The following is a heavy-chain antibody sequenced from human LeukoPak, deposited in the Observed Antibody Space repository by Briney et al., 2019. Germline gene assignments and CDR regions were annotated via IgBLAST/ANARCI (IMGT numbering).Heavy chain of an antibody. J-gene: IGHJ5*02. CDR1: GFIFSSYA. CDR2: INHDGSES. V-gene: IGHV3-74*01. CDR3: ARDPGVPGVYHNYFDP. Sequence: GRSLRLSCAASGFIFSSYAMHWVRQAPGKGLVWVSRINHDGSESTYADSVKGRFTISRDNARNTVHLQMSSLRAEDTAIYYCARDPGVPGVYHNYFDPWGQGTLVTVSS. D-gene: IGHD3-10*01.